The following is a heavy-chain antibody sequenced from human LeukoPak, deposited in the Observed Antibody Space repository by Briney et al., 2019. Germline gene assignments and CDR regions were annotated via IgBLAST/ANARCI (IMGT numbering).Heavy chain of an antibody. Sequence: ASVKVSCKASGYTFTSYYMHWVRQAPGQGLEWMGWISAYNGNTNYAQKLQGRVTMTTDTSTSTAYMELRSLRSDDTAVYYCARGFDGNSYAFDIWGQGTMVTVSS. D-gene: IGHD4-23*01. V-gene: IGHV1-18*04. CDR1: GYTFTSYY. CDR2: ISAYNGNT. CDR3: ARGFDGNSYAFDI. J-gene: IGHJ3*02.